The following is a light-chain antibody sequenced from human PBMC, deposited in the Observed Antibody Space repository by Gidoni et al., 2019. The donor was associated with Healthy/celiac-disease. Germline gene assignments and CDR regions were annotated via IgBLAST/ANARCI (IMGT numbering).Light chain of an antibody. CDR2: GAS. Sequence: EIVLTQSPATLSLSPGERATLSCRAGQSVSSSYLAWYQQKPGQAPRLLIYGASSRATGIPDRFSGSGSGTDFTLTISRLEPEDFAVYYCQQYGSSPLTFGGGTKVEIK. CDR1: QSVSSSY. J-gene: IGKJ4*01. CDR3: QQYGSSPLT. V-gene: IGKV3-20*01.